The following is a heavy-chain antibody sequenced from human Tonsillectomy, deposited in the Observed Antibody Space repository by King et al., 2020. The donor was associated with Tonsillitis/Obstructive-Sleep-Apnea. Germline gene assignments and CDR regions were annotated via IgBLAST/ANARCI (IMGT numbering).Heavy chain of an antibody. J-gene: IGHJ6*03. Sequence: VQLVESGGGLVQPGGSLRLSCVASEFTVSSNHMNWVRQAPGKGLEWVSVMDSGGTKYYADSVKGRFTISRDNPKNTLYLEMNSLRAEDTALYYCARDQGLESLLSPAYYMDVWGKGTTVTVSS. V-gene: IGHV3-66*01. CDR3: ARDQGLESLLSPAYYMDV. CDR1: EFTVSSNH. D-gene: IGHD3-3*01. CDR2: MDSGGTK.